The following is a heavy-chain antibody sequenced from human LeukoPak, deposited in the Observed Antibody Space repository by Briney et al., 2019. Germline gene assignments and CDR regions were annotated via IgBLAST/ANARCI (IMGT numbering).Heavy chain of an antibody. CDR3: ATDRGLGMSLSFDY. V-gene: IGHV1-24*01. J-gene: IGHJ4*02. CDR1: GYTLTELS. CDR2: FDPEDGET. Sequence: ASVKVSCKVSGYTLTELSMHWVRQAPGKGLEWMGGFDPEDGETIYAQKFQGRVTMTEDTSTDTAYMELSSLRSEDTAVYYCATDRGLGMSLSFDYWGQGTLVTVSS. D-gene: IGHD7-27*01.